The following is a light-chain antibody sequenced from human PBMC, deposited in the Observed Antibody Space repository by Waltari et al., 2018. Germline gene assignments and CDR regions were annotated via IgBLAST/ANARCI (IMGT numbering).Light chain of an antibody. J-gene: IGKJ2*01. Sequence: DIVMTQSPDSLAVSLGERATINCKSSQSIFDSSNNNSYLAWYQQKPGQPPKVLIYWASTRESGVPDRFSGSGSGTDFILHISRVEAEDVGIYYCLQARQTPYTFGPGTKLEIK. CDR1: QSIFDSSNNNSY. CDR3: LQARQTPYT. CDR2: WAS. V-gene: IGKV4-1*01.